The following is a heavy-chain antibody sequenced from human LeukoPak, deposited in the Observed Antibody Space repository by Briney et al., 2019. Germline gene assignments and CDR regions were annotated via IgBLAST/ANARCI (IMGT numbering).Heavy chain of an antibody. J-gene: IGHJ2*01. D-gene: IGHD6-13*01. CDR3: AKDSSSWHWYFDL. CDR1: GDSVSSNIAL. CDR2: TYYRSKWYN. Sequence: SQTLSLTCAISGDSVSSNIALWNWIRQSPSRGLEWLGRTYYRSKWYNDYAVSVRSRITINADTSKNQFSLQPNSVTPEDTAVYYCAKDSSSWHWYFDLWGRGTLVTVSS. V-gene: IGHV6-1*01.